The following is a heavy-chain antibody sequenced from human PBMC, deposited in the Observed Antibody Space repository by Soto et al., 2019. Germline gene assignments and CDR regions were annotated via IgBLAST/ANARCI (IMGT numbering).Heavy chain of an antibody. J-gene: IGHJ6*02. CDR3: AREGSRRYYYYGMDV. CDR2: ISYDGSNK. V-gene: IGHV3-30-3*01. Sequence: GGSLRLSCAASGFTFSSYAMHWVRQAPGKGLEWVAVISYDGSNKYYADSVKGRFTISRDNSKNTLYLQMNSLRAEDTAVYYCAREGSRRYYYYGMDVWGQGTTVTVSS. CDR1: GFTFSSYA.